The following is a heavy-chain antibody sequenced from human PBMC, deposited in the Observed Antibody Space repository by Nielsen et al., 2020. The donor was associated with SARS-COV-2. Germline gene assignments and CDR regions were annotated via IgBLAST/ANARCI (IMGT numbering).Heavy chain of an antibody. CDR3: ARDLGVGVPPSDYGDGDY. J-gene: IGHJ4*02. V-gene: IGHV3-30*03. CDR1: GFTFSTYG. D-gene: IGHD4-17*01. CDR2: ISYDGSNK. Sequence: GESLKISCAASGFTFSTYGMHWVRQAPGKGLEWVALISYDGSNKYYADSVKGRFTISRDNSKNTLYLQMNSLRAEDTAVYYCARDLGVGVPPSDYGDGDYWGQGTLVTVSS.